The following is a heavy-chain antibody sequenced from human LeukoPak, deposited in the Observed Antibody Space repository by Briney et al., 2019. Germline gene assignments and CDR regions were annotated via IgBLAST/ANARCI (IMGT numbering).Heavy chain of an antibody. CDR1: GGSFSSYY. CDR3: ARRSRWELLRAFDI. D-gene: IGHD1-26*01. CDR2: INHSGST. Sequence: PSETLSLTCAVYGGSFSSYYWSWIRQPPGKGLEWIGEINHSGSTNYNPSLKSRVTISVDTSKNQFSLKLSSVTAADTAVYYCARRSRWELLRAFDIWGQGTMVTVSS. J-gene: IGHJ3*02. V-gene: IGHV4-34*01.